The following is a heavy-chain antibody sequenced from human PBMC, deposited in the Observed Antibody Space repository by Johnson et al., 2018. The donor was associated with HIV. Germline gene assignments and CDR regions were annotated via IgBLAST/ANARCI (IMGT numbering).Heavy chain of an antibody. J-gene: IGHJ3*02. D-gene: IGHD5-12*01. CDR2: ISYDGSNK. CDR1: GFTFSSYA. Sequence: QVQLMESGGGVVQPGRSLRLSCTASGFTFSSYAMHWVRQAPGKGLEWVAVISYDGSNKYYADSVKGRFTISSDNSKTTLYLQMNSLRSEDTAVYYCARDLAYSGYEGAFDIWGQGTMVTVSS. CDR3: ARDLAYSGYEGAFDI. V-gene: IGHV3-30-3*01.